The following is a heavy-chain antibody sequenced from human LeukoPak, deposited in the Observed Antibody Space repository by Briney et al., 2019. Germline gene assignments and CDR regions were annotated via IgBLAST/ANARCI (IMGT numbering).Heavy chain of an antibody. J-gene: IGHJ4*02. CDR3: ARERDLVATRYFDY. CDR2: IYYSGST. V-gene: IGHV4-30-4*01. D-gene: IGHD5-12*01. CDR1: GGSISSGDYY. Sequence: PSETLSLTCTVSGGSISSGDYYWSWIRQPPGKGLEWIGYIYYSGSTYYNPSLKSRVTISVDTSKNQFSLKLSSVTAADTAVYYCARERDLVATRYFDYWGQGTLVTVSS.